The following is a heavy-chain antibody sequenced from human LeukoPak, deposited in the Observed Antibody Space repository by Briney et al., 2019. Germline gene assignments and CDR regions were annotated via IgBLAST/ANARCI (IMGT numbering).Heavy chain of an antibody. CDR1: GGSISSGSYY. D-gene: IGHD3-10*01. CDR2: IYTSGST. V-gene: IGHV4-61*02. J-gene: IGHJ1*01. Sequence: KNSQTLSLTCTVSGGSISSGSYYWSWIRQPAGKGLEWIGRIYTSGSTNYNPSLKSRVTISVDTSKNQFSLKLSSVTAADTAVYYCARGVLWFGDFTPHFQHWGQGTLVTVSS. CDR3: ARGVLWFGDFTPHFQH.